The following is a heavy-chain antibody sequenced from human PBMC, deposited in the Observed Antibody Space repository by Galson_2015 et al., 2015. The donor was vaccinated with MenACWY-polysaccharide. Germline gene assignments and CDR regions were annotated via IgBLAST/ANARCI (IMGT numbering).Heavy chain of an antibody. J-gene: IGHJ4*02. CDR3: AREYIMSPEHPASHDC. Sequence: SVKVSCKASGSSFSGYSFSWIRQAPGQGLEWMGRIIPIVGVPNYAQKFQGRVTITADRPTSTVYMELSSLTSEDTAFYYCAREYIMSPEHPASHDCWGQGTLVSVSS. D-gene: IGHD3-16*01. V-gene: IGHV1-69*04. CDR2: IIPIVGVP. CDR1: GSSFSGYS.